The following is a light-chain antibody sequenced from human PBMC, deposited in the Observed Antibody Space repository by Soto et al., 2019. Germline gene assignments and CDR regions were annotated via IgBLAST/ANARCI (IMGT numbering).Light chain of an antibody. J-gene: IGKJ1*01. CDR3: MQALQTPWT. CDR2: LGS. CDR1: QSLLHSDGYNY. V-gene: IGKV2-28*01. Sequence: DIVMTQSPLSLPVTPGEPASISCRSSQSLLHSDGYNYLDWYLQKQGQSPQLLICLGSNRASGVPDRFSGSGSGTDFTLTISSVEAEDFGVYYCMQALQTPWTFGQGNQVEVK.